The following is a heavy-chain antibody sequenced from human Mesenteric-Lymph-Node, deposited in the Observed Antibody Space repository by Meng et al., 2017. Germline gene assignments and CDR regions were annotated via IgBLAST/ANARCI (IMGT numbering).Heavy chain of an antibody. D-gene: IGHD6-19*01. Sequence: QVQLMESGGGVVQSGRYLRLSCAASGSTFSRYAMHWVCQAPGKGLEWVAVVSDDGVDKLYTDSVKGRFTISRDNSKNTLYLQMNSLRIEDTAVFHCAKGASYSSGPYYFDYCGQGTLVTVSS. CDR2: VSDDGVDK. J-gene: IGHJ4*02. V-gene: IGHV3-30*18. CDR1: GSTFSRYA. CDR3: AKGASYSSGPYYFDY.